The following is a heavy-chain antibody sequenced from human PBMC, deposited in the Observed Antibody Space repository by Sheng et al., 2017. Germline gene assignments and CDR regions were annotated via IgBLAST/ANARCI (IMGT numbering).Heavy chain of an antibody. J-gene: IGHJ4*02. CDR1: GGSISSYY. Sequence: QVQLQESGPGLVKPSETLSLTCTVSGGSISSYYWSWIRQPPGKGLEWIGYIYYSGSTNYNPSLKSRVTISVDTSKNQFSLKLSSVTAADTAVYYCARGRTVLRYSVGPVDYWGQGTLVTVSS. D-gene: IGHD3-9*01. CDR3: ARGRTVLRYSVGPVDY. CDR2: IYYSGST. V-gene: IGHV4-59*01.